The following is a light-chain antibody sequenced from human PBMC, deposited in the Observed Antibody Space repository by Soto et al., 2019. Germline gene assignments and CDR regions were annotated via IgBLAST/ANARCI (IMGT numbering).Light chain of an antibody. CDR3: SSYTSSSTV. Sequence: QSVLTQPASVSGSPGQSITISCTGTSSDVGGYNYVSWYQQHPGKAPKLMIYEVSNRPSGVSNRFSGSKSGNTASLTISGIQAEDGAAYYCSSYTSSSTVFGGGTQLTVL. V-gene: IGLV2-14*01. CDR2: EVS. J-gene: IGLJ3*02. CDR1: SSDVGGYNY.